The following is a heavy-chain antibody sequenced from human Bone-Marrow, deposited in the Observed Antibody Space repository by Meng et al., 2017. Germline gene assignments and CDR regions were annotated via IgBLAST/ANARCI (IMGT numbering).Heavy chain of an antibody. CDR2: INSDGSST. CDR1: GFTFSSYW. D-gene: IGHD6-19*01. Sequence: GEPLKISCAASGFTFSSYWMHWVRQAPGKGLVWVSRINSDGSSTSYADSVKGRFTISRDNAKNTLYLQMNSLRAEDTAVYYCARDRSYSSGGGMDVWGQGTTVTVSS. CDR3: ARDRSYSSGGGMDV. V-gene: IGHV3-74*01. J-gene: IGHJ6*02.